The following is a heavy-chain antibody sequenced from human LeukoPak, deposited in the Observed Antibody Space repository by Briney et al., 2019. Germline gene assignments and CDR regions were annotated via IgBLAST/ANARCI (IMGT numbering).Heavy chain of an antibody. CDR1: GFTFSSYA. CDR2: ISDSGGSA. V-gene: IGHV3-23*01. D-gene: IGHD2-8*01. J-gene: IGHJ4*02. CDR3: LVLMVYAIDY. Sequence: GGSLRLSCAASGFTFSSYAMSWVRQAPGKGLGWVSAISDSGGSAYYADSVKGRFTISRDNSKNTLYLQMNSLRAEDTAVYYCLVLMVYAIDYWGQGTLVTVSS.